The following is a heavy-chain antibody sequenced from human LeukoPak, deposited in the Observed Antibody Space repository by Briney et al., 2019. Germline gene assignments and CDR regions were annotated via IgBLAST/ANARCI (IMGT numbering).Heavy chain of an antibody. CDR1: GFTVSSNY. Sequence: GGSLRLSCAAPGFTVSSNYMTWVRQAPGKGLEWVSVIYSGGGTYYADSVKGRFTISRDNSKNTLYLQMNSLRAEDTAVYYCAKARYCSGGSCFPQLTPDYWGQGTLVTVSS. D-gene: IGHD2-15*01. J-gene: IGHJ4*02. CDR3: AKARYCSGGSCFPQLTPDY. V-gene: IGHV3-53*01. CDR2: IYSGGGT.